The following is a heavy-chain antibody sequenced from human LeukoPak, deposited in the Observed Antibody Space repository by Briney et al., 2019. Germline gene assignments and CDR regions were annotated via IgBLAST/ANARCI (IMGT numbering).Heavy chain of an antibody. Sequence: GGSLRLSCAASGFTFSSYAMSCVRQAPGKGLEWVSAISGSGGSTYYADSVKGRFTILRDNSKNTLYLQMNSLRAEDTAVYYCAKDLTPSLYYYDSSGYPGDAFDIWGQGTMVTVSS. V-gene: IGHV3-23*01. D-gene: IGHD3-22*01. CDR3: AKDLTPSLYYYDSSGYPGDAFDI. J-gene: IGHJ3*02. CDR2: ISGSGGST. CDR1: GFTFSSYA.